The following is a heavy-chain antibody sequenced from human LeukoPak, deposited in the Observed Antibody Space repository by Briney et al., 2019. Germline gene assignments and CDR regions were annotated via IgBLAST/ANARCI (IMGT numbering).Heavy chain of an antibody. Sequence: PGGSLRLSCAASGFTFSSYWMSWVRQAPGKGLEWVANIKQDGSEKYYVDSVKDRFTISRDNAKNSLYLQMNSLRAEDTAVYYCARQGLRYFDWLSIMGIDYWGQGTLVTVSS. J-gene: IGHJ4*02. CDR1: GFTFSSYW. D-gene: IGHD3-9*01. V-gene: IGHV3-7*01. CDR2: IKQDGSEK. CDR3: ARQGLRYFDWLSIMGIDY.